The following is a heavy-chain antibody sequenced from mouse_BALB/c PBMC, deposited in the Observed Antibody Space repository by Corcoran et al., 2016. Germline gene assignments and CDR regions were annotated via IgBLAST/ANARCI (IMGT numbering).Heavy chain of an antibody. CDR2: VNPYNGGT. Sequence: EVQLQQSGPELVKPGASVKMSCKASGYTFTDYYMNWVKQSHGESFEWIGRVNPYNGGTSYNQKFKGKATLTVDKSSSTAYMELNSLTAEDSAVYDCVIRGTYCYFDVWGAGTTVTVSS. J-gene: IGHJ1*01. CDR3: VIRGTYCYFDV. D-gene: IGHD2-14*01. CDR1: GYTFTDYY. V-gene: IGHV1-19*01.